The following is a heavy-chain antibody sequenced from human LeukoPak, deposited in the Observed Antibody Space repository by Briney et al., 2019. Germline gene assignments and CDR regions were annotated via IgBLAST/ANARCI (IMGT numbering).Heavy chain of an antibody. V-gene: IGHV3-30-3*01. D-gene: IGHD3-9*01. CDR1: GFTFSSYA. J-gene: IGHJ6*02. Sequence: GGSLRLSCAASGFTFSSYAMHWVRQAPGKGLEWVAVISYDGSNKYYADSVKGRFTISRDNSKNTLYLQMNSLRAEDTAVYYCARDLDDILTSLYYYGMEVWGQGTTVTVSS. CDR3: ARDLDDILTSLYYYGMEV. CDR2: ISYDGSNK.